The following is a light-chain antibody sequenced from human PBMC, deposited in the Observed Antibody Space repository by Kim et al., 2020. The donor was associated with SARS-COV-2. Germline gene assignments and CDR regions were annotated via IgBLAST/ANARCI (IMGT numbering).Light chain of an antibody. CDR1: SSDVGGYNY. CDR3: SSYTSSSTSYVV. Sequence: LSQPASVSGSPGQSITISCTGTSSDVGGYNYVSWYQQHPGKAPKLMIYDVSKRPSGVSNRFSGSKSGNTASLTISGLQAEDEADYYCSSYTSSSTSYVVFGGGTKLTVL. V-gene: IGLV2-14*01. J-gene: IGLJ2*01. CDR2: DVS.